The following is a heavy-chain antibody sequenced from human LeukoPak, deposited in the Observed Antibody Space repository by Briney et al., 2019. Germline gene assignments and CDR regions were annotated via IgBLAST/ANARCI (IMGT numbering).Heavy chain of an antibody. CDR2: ISSNGGST. J-gene: IGHJ3*02. D-gene: IGHD6-19*01. CDR3: ARGPRGQQWLVRGAFDI. V-gene: IGHV3-64*01. CDR1: GFTFSSYA. Sequence: PGGSLRLSCAASGFTFSSYAMHWVRQAPGKGLEYVSAISSNGGSTYYANSVKGRFTISRDNSKHTLYLQMGSLRAEDMAVYYCARGPRGQQWLVRGAFDIWGQGTMVTVSS.